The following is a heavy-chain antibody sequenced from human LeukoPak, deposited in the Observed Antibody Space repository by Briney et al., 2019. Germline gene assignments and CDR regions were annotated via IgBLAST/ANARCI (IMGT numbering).Heavy chain of an antibody. J-gene: IGHJ4*02. V-gene: IGHV3-23*01. CDR2: ISGSGDIT. Sequence: ETLSLTCTVSGGSISSSSYYWGWIRQPPGKGLEWVSTISGSGDITYYGDSVKGRFTISRDNSKNTLYLQMNSLRADDTAVYYCAKCPHFDSLSCYYFDNWGQGTLVTVSS. D-gene: IGHD3-9*01. CDR1: GGSISSSSYY. CDR3: AKCPHFDSLSCYYFDN.